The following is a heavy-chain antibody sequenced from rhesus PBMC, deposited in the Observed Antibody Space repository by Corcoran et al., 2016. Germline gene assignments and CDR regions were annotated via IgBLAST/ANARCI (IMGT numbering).Heavy chain of an antibody. J-gene: IGHJ4*01. Sequence: EVQLVESGGGVVQPGGSLRLACAASGFTFDDYAMHWVRQAPGKGLEWVSGICGSGGSTYYADSVKGQVTISRDNSKNSLYLQMGSLRAEDTALYYCARVEKWGGSHHFDYWGQGVLVTVSS. CDR1: GFTFDDYA. CDR2: ICGSGGST. CDR3: ARVEKWGGSHHFDY. D-gene: IGHD6-25*01. V-gene: IGHV3-201*01.